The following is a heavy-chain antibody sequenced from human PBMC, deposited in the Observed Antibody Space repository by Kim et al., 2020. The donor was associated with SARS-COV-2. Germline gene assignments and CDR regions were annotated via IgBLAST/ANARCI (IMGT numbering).Heavy chain of an antibody. CDR1: GGSVSSGSYY. CDR3: ARGDRQLVSQFHYYGMDV. Sequence: SETLSLTCTVSGGSVSSGSYYWSWIRQPPGKGLEWIGYIYYSGSTNYNPSLKSRVTISVDTSKNQFSLKLSSVTAADTAVYYCARGDRQLVSQFHYYGMDVWGQGTTVTVSS. D-gene: IGHD6-6*01. V-gene: IGHV4-61*01. J-gene: IGHJ6*02. CDR2: IYYSGST.